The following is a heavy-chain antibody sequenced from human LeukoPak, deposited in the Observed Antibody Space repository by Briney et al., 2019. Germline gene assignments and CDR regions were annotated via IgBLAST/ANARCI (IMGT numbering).Heavy chain of an antibody. Sequence: SETLSLTCTVSGDSIISGSYYWTWSRQPAGKTLEWIGRIYTSGSTNYNPSVEGRATISIDTADNQFSLRLSSVTAADTAIYYCARVWWHRGPWFDSWGQGTLVTVSS. CDR2: IYTSGST. J-gene: IGHJ5*01. D-gene: IGHD3-10*01. CDR3: ARVWWHRGPWFDS. CDR1: GDSIISGSYY. V-gene: IGHV4-61*02.